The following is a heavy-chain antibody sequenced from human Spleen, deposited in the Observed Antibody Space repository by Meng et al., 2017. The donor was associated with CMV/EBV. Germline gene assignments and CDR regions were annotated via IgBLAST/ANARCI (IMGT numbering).Heavy chain of an antibody. D-gene: IGHD3-9*01. Sequence: SVKVSCKASGGNFNSYAISWVRQAPGQGLEWMGGIIPIFGTANYAQKFQGRVRITTDESTSTAYMELSSLRSEDTAVYYCARDGIYDITGDYWGQGTLVTVSS. J-gene: IGHJ4*02. CDR2: IIPIFGTA. CDR1: GGNFNSYA. CDR3: ARDGIYDITGDY. V-gene: IGHV1-69*05.